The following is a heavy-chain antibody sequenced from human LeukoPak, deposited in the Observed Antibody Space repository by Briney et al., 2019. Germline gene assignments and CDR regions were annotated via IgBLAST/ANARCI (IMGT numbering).Heavy chain of an antibody. CDR1: GFTFSSYA. CDR3: AREGEEQQLVS. D-gene: IGHD6-13*01. Sequence: PGGSLRLSCAASGFTFSSYAMHWVRQAPGKGLEWVAVISYDGSNKYYADSVEGRFTISRDNSKNTLYLQMNSLRAEDTAVYYCAREGEEQQLVSWGQGTLVTVSS. J-gene: IGHJ5*02. CDR2: ISYDGSNK. V-gene: IGHV3-30-3*01.